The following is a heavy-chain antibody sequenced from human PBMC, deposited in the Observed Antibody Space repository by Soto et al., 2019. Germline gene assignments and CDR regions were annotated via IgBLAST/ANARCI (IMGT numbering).Heavy chain of an antibody. CDR1: GFSFSGSA. J-gene: IGHJ6*02. CDR2: IRTDANTYAT. CDR3: TRRQFYYFGLDV. V-gene: IGHV3-73*02. D-gene: IGHD6-19*01. Sequence: QLVESGGALVQPGESLKLSCAASGFSFSGSAIQWVRQAPGKGLEWVGRIRTDANTYATAYAASVTGRFTISRDDSRNTAYLQMNSLKPEDRAVYFCTRRQFYYFGLDVWGQGTTVIVSS.